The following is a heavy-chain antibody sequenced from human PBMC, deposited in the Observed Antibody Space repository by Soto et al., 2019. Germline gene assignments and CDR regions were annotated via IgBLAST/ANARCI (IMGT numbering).Heavy chain of an antibody. CDR2: IYYSGST. V-gene: IGHV4-31*11. J-gene: IGHJ6*02. D-gene: IGHD2-15*01. CDR3: ARDKGARAAGGRDDYDGMDV. CDR1: GGSISSGDYY. Sequence: PSETLSLTCAVSGGSISSGDYYWSWIRQHPGKGLEWIGYIYYSGSTYYNPSLKSRVTISVDTSKNQFSLKLSYVTAADTAVYYCARDKGARAAGGRDDYDGMDVWGQGTAVTVS.